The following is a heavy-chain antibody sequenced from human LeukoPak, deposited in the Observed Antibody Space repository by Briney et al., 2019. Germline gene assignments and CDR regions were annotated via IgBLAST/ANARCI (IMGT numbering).Heavy chain of an antibody. CDR1: GFSLRSFE. Sequence: AGGSLRLSCAASGFSLRSFEMNWVRQAPGKGLEWIAYVDNDGWATSYYADSVKGRFTITRDDAKSSLYLQMDSLTVEDTAVYYCARDLIGWSLDPWGQGTLVSVSS. V-gene: IGHV3-48*03. CDR2: VDNDGWAT. D-gene: IGHD2-2*03. CDR3: ARDLIGWSLDP. J-gene: IGHJ5*02.